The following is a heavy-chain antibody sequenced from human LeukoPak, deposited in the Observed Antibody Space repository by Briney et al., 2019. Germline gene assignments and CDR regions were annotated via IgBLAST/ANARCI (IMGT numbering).Heavy chain of an antibody. CDR3: ARDVWGYCSSTSCPNWFDP. D-gene: IGHD2-2*01. J-gene: IGHJ5*02. CDR2: INPNSGGT. V-gene: IGHV1-2*02. Sequence: ASVKVSCKASGYTFTGYYMHWVRQAPGQGLEWMGWINPNSGGTNYAQKFQGRVTMTRDTSISTAYMELSRLRSDDMAVYYCARDVWGYCSSTSCPNWFDPWGQGTLVTVSS. CDR1: GYTFTGYY.